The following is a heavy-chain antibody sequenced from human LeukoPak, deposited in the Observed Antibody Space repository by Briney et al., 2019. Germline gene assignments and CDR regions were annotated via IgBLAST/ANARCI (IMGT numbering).Heavy chain of an antibody. CDR3: ARSYCSSTSCLNDY. D-gene: IGHD2-2*01. CDR2: ISSSSYI. V-gene: IGHV3-21*01. Sequence: GGSLRLSCAASGFTSSSYSMNWVREAPGKGLEWVSSISSSSYIYYADSVKGRFTISRDNAKNSLYLQMNSLRAEDTAVYYCARSYCSSTSCLNDYWGQGTLVTVSS. CDR1: GFTSSSYS. J-gene: IGHJ4*02.